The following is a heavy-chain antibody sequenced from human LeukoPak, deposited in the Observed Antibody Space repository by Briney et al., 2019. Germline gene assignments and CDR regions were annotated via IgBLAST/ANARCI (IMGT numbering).Heavy chain of an antibody. V-gene: IGHV3-23*01. CDR2: ISGSGGST. CDR3: AKEGLRYFDWLLYPYYFDY. Sequence: GGSLRLSCAASGFTFSSYAMSWVRQGPGKGVEWVSAISGSGGSTYYADSVKGRFTISRDNSKNTLYLQMNSLRAEGTAVYYCAKEGLRYFDWLLYPYYFDYWGRGTLVTVSS. J-gene: IGHJ4*02. D-gene: IGHD3-9*01. CDR1: GFTFSSYA.